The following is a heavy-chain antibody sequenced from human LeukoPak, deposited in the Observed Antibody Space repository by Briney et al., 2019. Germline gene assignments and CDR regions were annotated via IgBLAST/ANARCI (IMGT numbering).Heavy chain of an antibody. CDR1: GFILRDHY. V-gene: IGHV3-11*01. J-gene: IGHJ5*02. Sequence: GGSLRLSCVASGFILRDHYMSWIRQAPGKGLEWVSYISNNAYSTYYSQSVKGRFTISRDNGANSLYLQMTNVTVADMAIYYRVRGKRRFDRWGQGTLVTVSS. CDR3: VRGKRRFDR. CDR2: ISNNAYST.